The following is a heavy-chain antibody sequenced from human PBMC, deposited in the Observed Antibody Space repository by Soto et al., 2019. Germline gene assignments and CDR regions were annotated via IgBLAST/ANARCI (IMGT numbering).Heavy chain of an antibody. CDR1: GGAISSYY. CDR2: IYYSGST. D-gene: IGHD3-22*01. CDR3: ARASDYYDTSGFGQIIDY. Sequence: SKALCLHGTVSGGAISSYYGSWIRQPPGKGLEWIGYIYYSGSTNYNPSLKSRVTISVDTSKNQFSLKLSSVTAADTAVYYCARASDYYDTSGFGQIIDYWGQGTLVTGSS. V-gene: IGHV4-59*01. J-gene: IGHJ4*02.